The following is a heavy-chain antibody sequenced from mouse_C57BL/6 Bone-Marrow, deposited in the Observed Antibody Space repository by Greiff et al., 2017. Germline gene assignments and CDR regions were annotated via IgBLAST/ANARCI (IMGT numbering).Heavy chain of an antibody. CDR3: ERHEANWYYFDY. CDR1: GYTFTEYT. V-gene: IGHV1-62-2*01. D-gene: IGHD4-1*01. CDR2: IYPGSGSI. J-gene: IGHJ2*01. Sequence: QVQLQQSGAELVKPGASVKLSCKASGYTFTEYTIHWVKQRPGQGLVWIGCIYPGSGSIKYNEKFKVKATLTADKSSSTVYMELSRLTSEDTAGYCCERHEANWYYFDYWGQGTTLTVSS.